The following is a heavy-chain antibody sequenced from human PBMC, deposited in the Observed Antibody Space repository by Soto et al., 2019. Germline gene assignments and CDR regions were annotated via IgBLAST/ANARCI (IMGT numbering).Heavy chain of an antibody. CDR3: ARGSHSTTWYGGQFDY. CDR1: GFTFSSYT. Sequence: GGYLRLSCAASGFTFSSYTMNWVRQAPGKGLEWVSSVSSSSTYIYYADSVKGRFTISRDNAKNSLYLQMNSLRAEDTAIYYCARGSHSTTWYGGQFDYWGQGTLVTVSS. CDR2: VSSSSTYI. D-gene: IGHD6-13*01. V-gene: IGHV3-21*01. J-gene: IGHJ4*02.